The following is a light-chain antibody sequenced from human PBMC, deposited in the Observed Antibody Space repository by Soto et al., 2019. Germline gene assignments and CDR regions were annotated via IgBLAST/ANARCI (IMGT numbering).Light chain of an antibody. Sequence: DIQMTQSPSTLSASVGDTVTITCRASQSIGNWMAWYQQTPGKAPNLLIYRGSSLQSGVPSRFSGSGSGTEFTLTIVSVQPEDFAVYYCQQFNVYPYTFGRGTKLEI. V-gene: IGKV1-5*03. CDR2: RGS. CDR1: QSIGNW. CDR3: QQFNVYPYT. J-gene: IGKJ2*01.